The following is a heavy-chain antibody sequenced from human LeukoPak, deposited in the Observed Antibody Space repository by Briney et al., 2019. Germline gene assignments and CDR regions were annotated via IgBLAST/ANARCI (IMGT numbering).Heavy chain of an antibody. D-gene: IGHD3-3*01. V-gene: IGHV4-34*01. CDR3: ARQFSYYDFWSGYPFDY. CDR1: GGSFSGYY. CDR2: INHSGST. J-gene: IGHJ4*02. Sequence: PSETLSLTCAVYGGSFSGYYWSWIRQPPGKGLEWIGEINHSGSTNYNPSLKSRVTISVDTSKNQFSLKLSSVTAADTAVYYCARQFSYYDFWSGYPFDYWGQGTLVTVSS.